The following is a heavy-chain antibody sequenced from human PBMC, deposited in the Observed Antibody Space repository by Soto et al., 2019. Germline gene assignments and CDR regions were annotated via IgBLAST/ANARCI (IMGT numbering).Heavy chain of an antibody. V-gene: IGHV3-11*06. CDR2: IRSSSINT. J-gene: IGHJ6*02. CDR3: ARGKGGDYYYAMDV. CDR1: GFTFGDYY. Sequence: GGSLRLSCAASGFTFGDYYMSWIRQAPGKGLEWLSYIRSSSINTNYADSVKGRFTISRDNAKNSLFLQMNSLRAEDTAVYYCARGKGGDYYYAMDVWGQGTTVTVSS.